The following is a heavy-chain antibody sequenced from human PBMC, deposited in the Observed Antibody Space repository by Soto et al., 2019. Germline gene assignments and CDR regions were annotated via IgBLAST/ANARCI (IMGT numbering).Heavy chain of an antibody. CDR2: ISGSGDAT. J-gene: IGHJ4*02. CDR1: GFTFSNYA. CDR3: AKGWFGELLYY. D-gene: IGHD3-10*01. V-gene: IGHV3-23*01. Sequence: PVGSLRLSCAASGFTFSNYAISWVRQAPGKGLEWVSVISGSGDATYYADSVKGRFTISRDNSKNTLYLQMNSLRAEDTAVYYCAKGWFGELLYYWGQGTLVTVSS.